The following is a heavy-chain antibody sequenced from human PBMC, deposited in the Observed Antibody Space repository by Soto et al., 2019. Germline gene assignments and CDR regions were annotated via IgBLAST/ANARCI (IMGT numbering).Heavy chain of an antibody. CDR1: GGSISGGGFS. CDR2: ILHTGGT. D-gene: IGHD3-16*01. Sequence: PSETLSLTCAVSGGSISGGGFSWSWIRQPPGKGLEWIGYILHTGGTQYNPSLKSRVSMSVDKSKNQFSLHLTSVTAADTAVYYCARLQFAGGFDYSGAGALVTVSS. V-gene: IGHV4-30-2*01. CDR3: ARLQFAGGFDY. J-gene: IGHJ4*02.